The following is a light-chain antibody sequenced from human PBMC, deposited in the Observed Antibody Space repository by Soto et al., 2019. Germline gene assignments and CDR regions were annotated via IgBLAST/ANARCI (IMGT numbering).Light chain of an antibody. CDR3: SSYTGSPTPPYV. CDR1: SSDIGGYNY. CDR2: DVR. Sequence: QSALTQPASVSGSPGQSITISCTGTSSDIGGYNYVSWYQQHPGKAPKLMIYDVRNRPSGVSNRFSGSKSGNTASLTISGLQTEDEADYYCSSYTGSPTPPYVFGAGTKVTVL. J-gene: IGLJ1*01. V-gene: IGLV2-14*01.